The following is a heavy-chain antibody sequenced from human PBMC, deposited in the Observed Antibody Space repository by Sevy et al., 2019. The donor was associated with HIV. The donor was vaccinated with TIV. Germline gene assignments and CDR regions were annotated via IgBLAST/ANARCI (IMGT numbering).Heavy chain of an antibody. CDR1: GYTLTELS. Sequence: ASLKVSCKVSGYTLTELSMHCVRQAPGKGLEWMGGFDPEDGETIYSQKFQGRVTMTEDTSTDTAYMELSSLRSEDTAVYYCATITGTTGAFDIWGQGTMVTVSS. CDR2: FDPEDGET. J-gene: IGHJ3*02. CDR3: ATITGTTGAFDI. V-gene: IGHV1-24*01. D-gene: IGHD1-20*01.